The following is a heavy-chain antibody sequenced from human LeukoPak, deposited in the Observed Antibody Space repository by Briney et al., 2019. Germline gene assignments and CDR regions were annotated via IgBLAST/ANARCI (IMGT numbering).Heavy chain of an antibody. V-gene: IGHV4-4*07. D-gene: IGHD3-10*01. CDR3: AREISGPFDP. Sequence: SSETLSLTCTVSGGSISGYYWNWIRQPAGKGLEWIGRIFHSGSTNYNPSLKSRVTISVDTSKNQFSLKLSSVTAADTAVYYCAREISGPFDPWGQGTLVTVSS. J-gene: IGHJ5*02. CDR1: GGSISGYY. CDR2: IFHSGST.